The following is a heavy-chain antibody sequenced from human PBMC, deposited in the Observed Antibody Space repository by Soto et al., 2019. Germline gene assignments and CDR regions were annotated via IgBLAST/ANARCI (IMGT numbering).Heavy chain of an antibody. J-gene: IGHJ6*02. CDR2: ISCTGRT. D-gene: IGHD7-27*01. V-gene: IGHV4-61*03. CDR1: GDSVTSGSYY. Sequence: SSETLSLTCIVSGDSVTSGSYYWTWLRQPPGKGLEWIGYISCTGRTKYNPSLQSRVTISVDTSKNDFSLNLSSVTAADTAVYFCAREWGLLPYYVMNVWGHGTAVTSP. CDR3: AREWGLLPYYVMNV.